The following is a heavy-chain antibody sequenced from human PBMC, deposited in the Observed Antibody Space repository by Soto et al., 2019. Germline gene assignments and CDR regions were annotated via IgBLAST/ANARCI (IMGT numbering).Heavy chain of an antibody. CDR2: ISAYNGNT. J-gene: IGHJ4*02. D-gene: IGHD1-26*01. CDR3: ARDRRSSGRYSGLHY. Sequence: QVQLVQSGAEVKKPGASVKVSCKASGYTFTSYGISWVRQAPGQGLEWMGWISAYNGNTNYAQKLQGRVTMTTDTATSKAYKELRRLRSDDTAVYYCARDRRSSGRYSGLHYWGQGNLVTVSS. CDR1: GYTFTSYG. V-gene: IGHV1-18*01.